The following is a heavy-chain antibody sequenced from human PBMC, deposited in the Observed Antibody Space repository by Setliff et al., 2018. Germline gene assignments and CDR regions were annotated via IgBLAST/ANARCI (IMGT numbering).Heavy chain of an antibody. V-gene: IGHV5-51*01. D-gene: IGHD3-3*01. Sequence: GASLKISCKGSGYTFTNYWIGWVRQMPGKGLEWMGIIYHGDSDTRYSPSVHGQVTISADKSISIAYLQWSSLKASDTAMYYCARQAISGSDAFDIWGQGTLVTVSS. J-gene: IGHJ3*02. CDR3: ARQAISGSDAFDI. CDR1: GYTFTNYW. CDR2: IYHGDSDT.